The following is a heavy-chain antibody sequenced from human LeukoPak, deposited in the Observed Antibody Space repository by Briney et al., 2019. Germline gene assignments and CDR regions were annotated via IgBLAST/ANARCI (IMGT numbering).Heavy chain of an antibody. CDR3: AKDVSREQYYDFWSGYYNLVGYYFDC. J-gene: IGHJ4*02. CDR1: GFSVSNAY. D-gene: IGHD3-3*01. V-gene: IGHV3-53*01. Sequence: GGSLRLSCAASGFSVSNAYMSWVRQAPGKGLEWVSVLFTYGSTYYADSVKGRFTVSRDNSKNTLYLQMNSLRAEDTAVYYCAKDVSREQYYDFWSGYYNLVGYYFDCWGQGTLVTVSS. CDR2: LFTYGST.